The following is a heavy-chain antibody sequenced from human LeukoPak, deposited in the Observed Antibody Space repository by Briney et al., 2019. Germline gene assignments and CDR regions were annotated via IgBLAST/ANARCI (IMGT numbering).Heavy chain of an antibody. CDR2: ISSSSSYI. CDR3: AREGGSGWYSGWFDP. Sequence: GGSLRLSCAASGFTFNSYAMSWVRQAPGKGLEWVSSISSSSSYIYYADSVKGRFTISRDNAKNSLYLQMNSLRAEDTAVYYCAREGGSGWYSGWFDPWGQGTLVTVSS. CDR1: GFTFNSYA. V-gene: IGHV3-21*01. J-gene: IGHJ5*02. D-gene: IGHD6-19*01.